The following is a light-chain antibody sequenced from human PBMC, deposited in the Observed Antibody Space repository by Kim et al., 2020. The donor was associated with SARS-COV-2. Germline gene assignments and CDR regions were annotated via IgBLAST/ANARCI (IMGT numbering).Light chain of an antibody. V-gene: IGKV1-5*03. CDR2: KTS. J-gene: IGKJ1*01. Sequence: NQMTQSPSTLSASVGDRVTITCRASQSFSTWLAWYQQKPGKAPKLLIYKTSNLESGVPSRFSGSGSGTEFNLTISSLQPDDFATYFCHQYHSLSSFGQGTKVEVK. CDR3: HQYHSLSS. CDR1: QSFSTW.